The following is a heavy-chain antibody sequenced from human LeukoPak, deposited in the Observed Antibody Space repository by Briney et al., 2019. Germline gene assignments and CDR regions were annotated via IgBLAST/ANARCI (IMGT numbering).Heavy chain of an antibody. CDR1: GDSVSSNSAA. CDR2: TYYRSKWYN. Sequence: LQTLSLTCAISGDSVSSNSAAWIWIRQSPSRGLEWLGRTYYRSKWYNDYAVSVKSRITITPDTSKSQFALQLNSVTPEDTAVYYCAREGEVGTTWSWFDPWGQGTLVTVSS. D-gene: IGHD1-26*01. J-gene: IGHJ5*02. CDR3: AREGEVGTTWSWFDP. V-gene: IGHV6-1*01.